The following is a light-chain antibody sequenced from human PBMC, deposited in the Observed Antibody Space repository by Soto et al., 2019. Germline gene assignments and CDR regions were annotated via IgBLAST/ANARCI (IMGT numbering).Light chain of an antibody. CDR1: QSVSGSS. CDR2: GAS. Sequence: EIVLTQSPGTLSLSPGERATLSCRASQSVSGSSLAWYQQKSGQAPRLXXYGASNRANGIPVRFSGSGSGTDFTLTISSLQSEDFAVYFCQQYNNWPTITFGQGTRLEIK. V-gene: IGKV3-20*01. J-gene: IGKJ5*01. CDR3: QQYNNWPTIT.